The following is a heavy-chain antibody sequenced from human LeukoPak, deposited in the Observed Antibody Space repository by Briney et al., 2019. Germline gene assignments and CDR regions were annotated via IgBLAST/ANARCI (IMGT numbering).Heavy chain of an antibody. Sequence: GGSLRLSCAASGFTFSTYAMNWVRLAPGQGLEWVSGISISGGNTNYADSVKGRFTISRDNSKNTVYLQMNSLRAEDTAVYYCARGLMMAQYFQYWGQGTLVIVSS. CDR3: ARGLMMAQYFQY. V-gene: IGHV3-23*01. J-gene: IGHJ1*01. CDR1: GFTFSTYA. CDR2: ISISGGNT. D-gene: IGHD3-16*01.